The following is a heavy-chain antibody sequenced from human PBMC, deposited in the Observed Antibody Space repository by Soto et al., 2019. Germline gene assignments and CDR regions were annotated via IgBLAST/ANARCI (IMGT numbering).Heavy chain of an antibody. CDR1: GFTFSSYW. D-gene: IGHD3-10*01. CDR3: ARAHYGSVSYSGYYYYYGMDV. Sequence: PGGSLRLSCAASGFTFSSYWMSWVRQAPGKGLEWVANIKQDGSEKYYVDSVKGRFTISRDNAKNSLFLQMNSLRAEDTAVYYCARAHYGSVSYSGYYYYYGMDVWGQGTPVTVS. CDR2: IKQDGSEK. V-gene: IGHV3-7*01. J-gene: IGHJ6*02.